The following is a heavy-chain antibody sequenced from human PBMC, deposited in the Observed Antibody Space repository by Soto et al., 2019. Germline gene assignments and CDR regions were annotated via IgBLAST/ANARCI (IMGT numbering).Heavy chain of an antibody. CDR1: GGSIRSYY. J-gene: IGHJ4*02. V-gene: IGHV4-59*01. Sequence: PSEPLSLTCTVSGGSIRSYYWSWIRQPPGKGLEWIGYIYYSGSTNYNPSLKSRVTISVDTSKNQFSLKLSSVTAADTAVYYCAYGAYYDFSFDYWGQGTLVTVSS. D-gene: IGHD3-3*01. CDR3: AYGAYYDFSFDY. CDR2: IYYSGST.